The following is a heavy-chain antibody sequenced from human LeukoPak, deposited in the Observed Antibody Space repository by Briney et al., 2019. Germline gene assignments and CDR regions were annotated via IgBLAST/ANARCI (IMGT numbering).Heavy chain of an antibody. D-gene: IGHD2-2*02. V-gene: IGHV3-15*01. CDR1: GLTFSSYA. CDR3: ATVLPGKQLDFTSTDCYK. J-gene: IGHJ4*02. Sequence: GGSLRLSCAASGLTFSSYAMHWVRQAPGKGLEWVGRIRSKSDGWTTDYAALMEGRFTISRDDSKNTLYLQMNSLKTEHTAVYYSATVLPGKQLDFTSTDCYKGGPGTLVTVSS. CDR2: IRSKSDGWTT.